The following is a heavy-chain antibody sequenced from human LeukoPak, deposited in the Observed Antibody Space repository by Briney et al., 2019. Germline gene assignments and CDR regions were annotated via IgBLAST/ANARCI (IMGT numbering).Heavy chain of an antibody. V-gene: IGHV3-30*03. CDR2: ISYDGSNK. J-gene: IGHJ4*02. CDR1: GFTFSSYG. CDR3: AAAPLLLY. D-gene: IGHD2-15*01. Sequence: PGRSLRLSCAASGFTFSSYGMHWVRQAPGKGLEWVAVISYDGSNKYYADSVKGRFTISRDNSKNRLYLQMNSLRAEDTAVYYCAAAPLLLYWGQGTLVTVSS.